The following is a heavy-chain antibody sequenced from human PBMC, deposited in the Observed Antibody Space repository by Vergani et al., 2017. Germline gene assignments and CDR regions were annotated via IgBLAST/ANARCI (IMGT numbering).Heavy chain of an antibody. D-gene: IGHD1-1*01. CDR3: ARHTTYTDS. Sequence: EVELVQSGPEMRKPGESLKISCKGSEYSFGTYWIGWVRQMPGKGLEGMGIIYPADSDTRYSPSFQGQVTISADKSISTAFLQWDSLKASDTALYYCARHTTYTDSWGQGTLVTVSS. CDR1: EYSFGTYW. CDR2: IYPADSDT. V-gene: IGHV5-51*01. J-gene: IGHJ4*02.